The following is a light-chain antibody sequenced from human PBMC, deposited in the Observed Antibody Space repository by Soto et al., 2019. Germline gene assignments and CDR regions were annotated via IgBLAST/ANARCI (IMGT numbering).Light chain of an antibody. Sequence: EIVMTQSPATLSVSPGERATLSCRASQSVSSDLAWYQQKPGQAPRLLIYGASTRATGIPARFSGSGSGTEFTLTISSLQSEDFAVYYCQQNNNWPPYTFGQGTKVEIK. J-gene: IGKJ2*01. CDR3: QQNNNWPPYT. CDR1: QSVSSD. CDR2: GAS. V-gene: IGKV3-15*01.